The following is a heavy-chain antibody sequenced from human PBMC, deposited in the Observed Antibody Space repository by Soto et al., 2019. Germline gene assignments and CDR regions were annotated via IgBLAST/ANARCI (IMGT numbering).Heavy chain of an antibody. J-gene: IGHJ5*02. V-gene: IGHV3-30*03. CDR1: GFTFNRYG. Sequence: PVGSLRLCCVASGFTFNRYGMHWVRQAPGKGLEWVAEISFDGTAKYYAESVKGRFTVSRDNGNNTLHLEMNSLGAKDTAVYFCATGRSTRFDPWGQGTLVTVSS. CDR2: ISFDGTAK. D-gene: IGHD1-1*01. CDR3: ATGRSTRFDP.